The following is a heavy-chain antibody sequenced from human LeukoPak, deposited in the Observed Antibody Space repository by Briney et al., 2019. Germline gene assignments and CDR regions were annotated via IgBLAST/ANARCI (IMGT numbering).Heavy chain of an antibody. CDR3: ARYGGQSEFDY. CDR1: GCSITSSCYY. V-gene: IGHV4-39*01. Sequence: SETLSLTCTVSGCSITSSCYYWGWIRQPPGKGLEWIASIHYSGITYYNPSLKSRVTISVDTSKNQFSLKLSSVTAADTAVYYCARYGGQSEFDYWGQGTLVTVSS. CDR2: IHYSGIT. D-gene: IGHD4-23*01. J-gene: IGHJ4*02.